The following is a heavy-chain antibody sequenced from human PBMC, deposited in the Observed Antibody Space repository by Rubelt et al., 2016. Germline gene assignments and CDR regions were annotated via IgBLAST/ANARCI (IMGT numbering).Heavy chain of an antibody. Sequence: QVQLVQSGAEVKKPGASVKVSCKASGDPFTNYAIHWVRQAPGQRLEWMGFINVGIGNKRYSQNYQGRVTITRDTSASTAYMELRSLRSDDTAVYYCARDMWTNVLVTSFDFWGQGTLVTVSS. J-gene: IGHJ4*02. CDR1: GDPFTNYA. CDR3: ARDMWTNVLVTSFDF. CDR2: INVGIGNK. D-gene: IGHD2-21*02. V-gene: IGHV1-3*01.